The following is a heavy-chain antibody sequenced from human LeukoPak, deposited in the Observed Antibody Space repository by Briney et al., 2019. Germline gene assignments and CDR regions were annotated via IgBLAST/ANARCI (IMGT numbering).Heavy chain of an antibody. D-gene: IGHD3-3*01. CDR2: VSTSNPHT. J-gene: IGHJ5*02. Sequence: GASVKVPYKTSGYTFTNYGISWVRQAPGQGLEWMGWVSTSNPHTNYAPKFRGRVIMTIDTSTTTAYLEMRSLTSDDTAVYYCARDRFLWGLGNWFDLWGQGTLVTVTS. CDR3: ARDRFLWGLGNWFDL. CDR1: GYTFTNYG. V-gene: IGHV1-18*01.